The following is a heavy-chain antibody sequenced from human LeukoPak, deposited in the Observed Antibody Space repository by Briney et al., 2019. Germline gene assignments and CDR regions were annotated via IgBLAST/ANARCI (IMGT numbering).Heavy chain of an antibody. J-gene: IGHJ4*02. CDR2: IYYSGST. CDR3: ARHSSDSSGYLLDY. Sequence: SETLSFTCTVSNGSISYYYWSWIRQPPGKGPEWIGYIYYSGSTNYNPSLKSRVTMSIDKSKDQFSLDLSSVTAADTAVYYCARHSSDSSGYLLDYWGQGTLVTVSS. V-gene: IGHV4-59*08. CDR1: NGSISYYY. D-gene: IGHD3-22*01.